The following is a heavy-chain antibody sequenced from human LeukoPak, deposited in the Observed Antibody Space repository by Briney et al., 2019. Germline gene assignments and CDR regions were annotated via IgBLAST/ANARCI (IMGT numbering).Heavy chain of an antibody. CDR1: GGSISSGGYY. CDR3: ARGLLNSGYDTDAFDI. J-gene: IGHJ3*02. D-gene: IGHD5-12*01. CDR2: IYHSGST. V-gene: IGHV4-30-2*01. Sequence: PSQTLSLTCTVSGGSISSGGYYWSWIRQPPGKGLEWIGYIYHSGSTYYNPSLKSRVTISVDRSKNQFSLKLSSVTAADTAVYYCARGLLNSGYDTDAFDIWGQGTMVTVSS.